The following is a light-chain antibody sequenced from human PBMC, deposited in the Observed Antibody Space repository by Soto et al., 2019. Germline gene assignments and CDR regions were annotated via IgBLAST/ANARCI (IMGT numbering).Light chain of an antibody. CDR3: QQYGSSVFT. V-gene: IGKV3-20*01. CDR2: GAS. Sequence: ETVLTQSPGTLSLSPGETATLSCRASQTVTTNYLAWYQQKPDQAPRLLIYGASSRATGIPDRFSGSGSGTDFTLTISRLEPEDFAVYYCQQYGSSVFTFGQGNKLEIK. CDR1: QTVTTNY. J-gene: IGKJ2*01.